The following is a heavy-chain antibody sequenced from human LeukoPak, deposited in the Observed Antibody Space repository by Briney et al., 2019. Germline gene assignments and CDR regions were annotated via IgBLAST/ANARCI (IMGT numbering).Heavy chain of an antibody. CDR1: GFTFSSYA. V-gene: IGHV3-23*01. CDR3: AKEISSVAASPDY. D-gene: IGHD1-26*01. CDR2: VSGSGGNT. J-gene: IGHJ4*02. Sequence: PGGSLRLSCAASGFTFSSYATSWVRQAPGKGLEWVSTVSGSGGNTYYADSVKGRFTISRDNSKNTLYLQMNSLRAEDTAVYYCAKEISSVAASPDYWGQGTLVTVSS.